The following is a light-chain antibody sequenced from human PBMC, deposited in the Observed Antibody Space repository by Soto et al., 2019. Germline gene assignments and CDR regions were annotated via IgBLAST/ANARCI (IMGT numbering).Light chain of an antibody. J-gene: IGKJ5*01. CDR3: QQYGDAPIT. CDR1: QTVPSTL. CDR2: RAS. Sequence: EIVLTQSPGTLSLFPGERATLSYWASQTVPSTLLAWFQQKPGQAPRLLIYRASSRATGVPDRFSGSGSGTDFTLTISGLEPEDFALYYCQQYGDAPITFGQGTRLEIK. V-gene: IGKV3-20*01.